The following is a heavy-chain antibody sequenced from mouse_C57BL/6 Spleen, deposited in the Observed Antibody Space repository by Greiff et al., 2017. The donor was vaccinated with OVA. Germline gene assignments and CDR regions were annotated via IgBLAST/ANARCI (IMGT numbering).Heavy chain of an antibody. CDR2: IYTGSGRP. D-gene: IGHD2-14*01. Sequence: QVQLQQPGAELVKPGASVKMSCKASGYTFTSYWITWVKQRPGQGLEWIGDIYTGSGRPNYNEKFKSKATMTVATSSSTAYMQLISLTSEDSAVYYCATLLEGKGFDYWGQGTTLTVSA. V-gene: IGHV1-55*01. CDR1: GYTFTSYW. CDR3: ATLLEGKGFDY. J-gene: IGHJ2*01.